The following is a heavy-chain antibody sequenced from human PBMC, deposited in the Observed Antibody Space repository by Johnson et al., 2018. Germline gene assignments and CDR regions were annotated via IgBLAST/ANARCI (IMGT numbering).Heavy chain of an antibody. CDR3: ARAGYDFWSGSESPYYYYYGMDV. CDR2: IKQDGSEK. Sequence: VQLVESGGGLVQPGGSLRLSCAASGFTFSSYWMSWVRQAPGQGLEWVANIKQDGSEKYYVDSVKGRFTISRDNAKNSLYLQMNSLRAEETAGYYCARAGYDFWSGSESPYYYYYGMDVWGQGTTVTVSS. CDR1: GFTFSSYW. J-gene: IGHJ6*02. D-gene: IGHD3-3*01. V-gene: IGHV3-7*01.